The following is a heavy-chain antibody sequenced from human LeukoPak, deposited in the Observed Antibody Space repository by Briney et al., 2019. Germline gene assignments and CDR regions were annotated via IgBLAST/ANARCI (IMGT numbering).Heavy chain of an antibody. CDR1: GFTFIDYD. CDR3: ARGGIQVSGIDEFDY. Sequence: GGSLRLSCAASGFTFIDYDMPWVRQVIGKGLEWVSAIGIRGDTHYSGSVKGRFTISRENAESSLYLQMNSLRAEDTAVYYCARGGIQVSGIDEFDYWGQGTLATVSS. J-gene: IGHJ4*02. CDR2: IGIRGDT. D-gene: IGHD6-19*01. V-gene: IGHV3-13*01.